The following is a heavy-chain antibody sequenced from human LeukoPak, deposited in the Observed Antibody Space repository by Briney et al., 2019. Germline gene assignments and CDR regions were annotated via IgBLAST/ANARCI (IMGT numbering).Heavy chain of an antibody. D-gene: IGHD2-15*01. Sequence: ASVKVSCKASGYTFTGYYMHWVRQAPGQGLEWMGWINTNTANPTYAQGFTGRFVFSLDTSVSTSYLQISSLKAEDTAVYYCARPTGYCSDGNCYPEDWGQGTLVTVSS. J-gene: IGHJ4*02. V-gene: IGHV7-4-1*02. CDR3: ARPTGYCSDGNCYPED. CDR2: INTNTANP. CDR1: GYTFTGYY.